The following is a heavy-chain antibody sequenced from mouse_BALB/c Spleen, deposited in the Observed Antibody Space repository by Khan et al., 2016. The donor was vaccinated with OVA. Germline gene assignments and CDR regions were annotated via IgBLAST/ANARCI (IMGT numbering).Heavy chain of an antibody. CDR2: IYPFNDAT. J-gene: IGHJ3*01. V-gene: IGHV1S136*01. Sequence: EVQLQQSGPEVAKPGASVKLSCKASGYTFTSYVMHWVKQKPGQGLEWIGYIYPFNDATKYNEKFDGKVTLTSDKSSSTAYMELSSLTSEDSAVYYCATVGTYCVSFVYWGQGTLVTVSA. CDR3: ATVGTYCVSFVY. D-gene: IGHD1-1*01. CDR1: GYTFTSYV.